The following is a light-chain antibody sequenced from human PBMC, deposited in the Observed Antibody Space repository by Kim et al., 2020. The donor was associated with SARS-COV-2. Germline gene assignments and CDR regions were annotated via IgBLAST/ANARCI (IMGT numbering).Light chain of an antibody. CDR2: WAS. CDR1: QSVLYSSNNKNF. CDR3: QHYDGGPPFS. J-gene: IGKJ2*03. V-gene: IGKV4-1*01. Sequence: DIVMTQSPDSLAVSLGERATINCKSSQSVLYSSNNKNFLAWYQQKPGQPPKLLIYWASTRESGVPDRFSGSGSGTDFTLTISGLQAEDVAVYYCQHYDGGPPFSFGQGTKLEI.